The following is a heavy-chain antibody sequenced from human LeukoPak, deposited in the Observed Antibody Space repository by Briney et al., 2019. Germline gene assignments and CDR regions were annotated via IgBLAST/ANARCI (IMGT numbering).Heavy chain of an antibody. V-gene: IGHV4-38-2*02. CDR2: IYHDGST. CDR3: ARDKSMSFSVGWYGWFDP. J-gene: IGHJ5*01. D-gene: IGHD6-19*01. Sequence: SETLSLTCSVSGISISSGYYYAWIRQTPGKGLEWIGNIYHDGSTFYHPSLERRVTISVDVSRNQFSLKLTSLTAADTAVYYCARDKSMSFSVGWYGWFDPWGKGTPVTVSS. CDR1: GISISSGYY.